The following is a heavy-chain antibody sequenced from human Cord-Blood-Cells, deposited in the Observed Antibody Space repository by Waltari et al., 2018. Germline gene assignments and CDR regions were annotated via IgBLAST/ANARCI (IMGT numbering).Heavy chain of an antibody. CDR1: GFTFSSYS. V-gene: IGHV3-21*01. J-gene: IGHJ2*01. Sequence: EVQLVESGGGLVKPGGSLRLSCAASGFTFSSYSMNWVRQAPGKGLEGVSSISSSSSYIYYADSVKGRFTISRDNAKNSLYLQMSSLRAEDTAVYYCARDRKAGDWYFDLWGRGTLVTVSS. D-gene: IGHD6-13*01. CDR2: ISSSSSYI. CDR3: ARDRKAGDWYFDL.